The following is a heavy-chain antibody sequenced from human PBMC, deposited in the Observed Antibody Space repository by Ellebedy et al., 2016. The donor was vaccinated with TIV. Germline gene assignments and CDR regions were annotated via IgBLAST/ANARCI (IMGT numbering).Heavy chain of an antibody. CDR2: IIPFFGTA. J-gene: IGHJ4*02. V-gene: IGHV1-69*13. D-gene: IGHD6-19*01. CDR3: ARVLITSSGWYDGGFDY. Sequence: ASVKVSCKASGGTFSSYAISWVRQAPGQGLEWMGGIIPFFGTANYAQKFQGRVTITADESTSTAYMELSSLRSEDTAVYYCARVLITSSGWYDGGFDYWGQGALVTVSS. CDR1: GGTFSSYA.